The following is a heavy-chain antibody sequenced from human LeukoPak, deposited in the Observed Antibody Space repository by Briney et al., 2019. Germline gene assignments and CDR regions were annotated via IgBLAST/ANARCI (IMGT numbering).Heavy chain of an antibody. J-gene: IGHJ4*02. CDR1: DGSISSSNW. CDR2: INYSGGS. D-gene: IGHD3-16*01. Sequence: SGTLSLTCGVSDGSISSSNWWNWVRQPPGKGLEWIGEINYSGGSNYNPSLKSRVIISVDKSKNQVSLKLSSVTAADTAVYYCAGGRLSLFDYWGQGSLVTVSS. V-gene: IGHV4-4*02. CDR3: AGGRLSLFDY.